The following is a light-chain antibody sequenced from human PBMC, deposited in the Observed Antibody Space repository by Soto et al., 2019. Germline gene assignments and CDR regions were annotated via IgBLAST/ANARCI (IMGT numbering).Light chain of an antibody. CDR2: DAS. Sequence: DIQMTQSPSTLSASVGDRVTITCRASQSILSWLAWYQHKPGKAPKLLIYDASSLESGVPSRFSGISSDKQPAITRRGLQPDYMAVHRGQHNYTHRTFSQGT. CDR1: QSILSW. J-gene: IGKJ1*01. CDR3: QHNYTHRT. V-gene: IGKV1-5*01.